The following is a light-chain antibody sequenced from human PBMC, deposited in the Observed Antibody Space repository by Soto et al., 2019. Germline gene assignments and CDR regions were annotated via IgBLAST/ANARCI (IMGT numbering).Light chain of an antibody. J-gene: IGKJ1*01. CDR2: KAS. Sequence: GDRVTITFRASQNINTWLAWYQQKPGKAPNLLIYKASTLESGVPSRFNGSGSGTEFTLTISSLQPADFATYYCQQYNSYWTFGPGTKVDIK. CDR3: QQYNSYWT. V-gene: IGKV1-5*03. CDR1: QNINTW.